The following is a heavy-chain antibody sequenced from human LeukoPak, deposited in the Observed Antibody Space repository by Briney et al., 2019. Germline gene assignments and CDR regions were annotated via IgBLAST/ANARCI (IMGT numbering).Heavy chain of an antibody. D-gene: IGHD2-2*01. J-gene: IGHJ6*03. Sequence: PGGSLRLSCAASGFTFSSYGIHWVRQAPGKGLEWVAVISYDGSKKYYADSVKGRFTISRDNSKNTLYLQMDSLTAEDTAVYYCARDPCSSTSCYQRGLGYYYYYYMDVWGKGTTVTVSS. CDR1: GFTFSSYG. V-gene: IGHV3-30*03. CDR2: ISYDGSKK. CDR3: ARDPCSSTSCYQRGLGYYYYYYMDV.